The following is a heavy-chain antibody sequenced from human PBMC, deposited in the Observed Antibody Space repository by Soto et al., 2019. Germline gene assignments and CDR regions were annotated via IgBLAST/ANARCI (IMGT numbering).Heavy chain of an antibody. CDR2: ISYDGSDK. J-gene: IGHJ4*02. CDR3: AKSPNFYCSSYHCYKYYFDY. D-gene: IGHD2-2*01. CDR1: GFTFNTFG. V-gene: IGHV3-30*18. Sequence: VGSLRLSCAASGFTFNTFGMHWVRQAPGKGLEWVAVISYDGSDKYYSDSVRGRFTISRDNPMNTLYLQMNSLRTEDTAVYYCAKSPNFYCSSYHCYKYYFDYWGQGTLVTVSS.